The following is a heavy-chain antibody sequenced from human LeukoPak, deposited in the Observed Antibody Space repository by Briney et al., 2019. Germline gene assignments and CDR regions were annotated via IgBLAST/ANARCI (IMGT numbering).Heavy chain of an antibody. CDR3: ARRPDDYYYGMDV. Sequence: SVKVSSKASGGTFSSYAISWVRQAPGQGLEWMGGIIPIFGTANYAQKFQGRVTITADESTSTAYMELSSLRSEDTAVYYCARRPDDYYYGMDVWGQGTTVTVSS. CDR2: IIPIFGTA. CDR1: GGTFSSYA. V-gene: IGHV1-69*13. J-gene: IGHJ6*02.